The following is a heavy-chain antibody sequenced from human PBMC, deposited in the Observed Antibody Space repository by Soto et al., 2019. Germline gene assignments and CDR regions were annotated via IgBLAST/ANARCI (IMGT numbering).Heavy chain of an antibody. Sequence: SETLSLTCTVSGGSVSSGSYYWSWIRQPPGKGLEWIGYIYYSGSTNYNPSLKSRVTISVDTSKNQFSLKLSSVTAADTAVYYCAREPLGYCSGGSCYPGVFDYWGQGTLVTV. D-gene: IGHD2-15*01. J-gene: IGHJ4*02. CDR2: IYYSGST. CDR3: AREPLGYCSGGSCYPGVFDY. CDR1: GGSVSSGSYY. V-gene: IGHV4-61*01.